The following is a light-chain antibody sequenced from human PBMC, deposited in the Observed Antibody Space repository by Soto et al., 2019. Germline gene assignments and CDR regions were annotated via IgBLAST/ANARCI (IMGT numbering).Light chain of an antibody. J-gene: IGKJ1*01. CDR2: GAS. CDR3: QQYGSSPET. V-gene: IGKV3-20*01. CDR1: QSVSSSY. Sequence: EIVLTQSPGTLSLSPGERATLSCRASQSVSSSYLAWYLQKPGQAPRLLIYGASSRATGIPDRFSGSGSGTDFTLTISRLEPEDFAVYYCQQYGSSPETFGQGTKVDIK.